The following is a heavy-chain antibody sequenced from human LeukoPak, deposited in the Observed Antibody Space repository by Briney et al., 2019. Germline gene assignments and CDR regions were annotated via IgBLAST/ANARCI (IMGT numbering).Heavy chain of an antibody. D-gene: IGHD6-13*01. V-gene: IGHV1-2*02. J-gene: IGHJ4*02. CDR2: INPNSGGT. CDR3: AREVISSSWFPFDY. Sequence: ASVKVSCKASGYSFTGYFMHWVLQAPGKGLEWMGWINPNSGGTNYAQKFQGRVTMTRDTSISTAYMELSRLRSDDTAVYYCAREVISSSWFPFDYWGQGTLVTVSS. CDR1: GYSFTGYF.